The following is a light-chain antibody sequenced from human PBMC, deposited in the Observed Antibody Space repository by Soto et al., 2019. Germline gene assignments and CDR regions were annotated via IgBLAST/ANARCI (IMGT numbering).Light chain of an antibody. CDR1: QSVSSSY. J-gene: IGKJ4*01. CDR2: GAS. V-gene: IGKV3-20*01. Sequence: EIVLTQSPGTLSLSPGERATLSCRASQSVSSSYLAWYQHKRGQAPRLLVYGASIRATGIPDRFSGSGSGTDFTLTISRLEPADSAVYYCQQYGSSPTFGGGTRVEIK. CDR3: QQYGSSPT.